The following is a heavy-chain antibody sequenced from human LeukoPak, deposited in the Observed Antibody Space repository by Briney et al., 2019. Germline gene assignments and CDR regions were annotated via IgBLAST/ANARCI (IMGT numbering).Heavy chain of an antibody. Sequence: PSETLSLTCAVYGGSFSGYYWSWIRQPPGKGLEWIGEINHSGSTNYNPSLKSRVTISVDTSKNQFSLKLSSVTAADTAVYYCARVRVVPAATLGVFLDYWGQGTLVTVSS. D-gene: IGHD2-2*01. V-gene: IGHV4-34*01. CDR1: GGSFSGYY. CDR2: INHSGST. CDR3: ARVRVVPAATLGVFLDY. J-gene: IGHJ4*02.